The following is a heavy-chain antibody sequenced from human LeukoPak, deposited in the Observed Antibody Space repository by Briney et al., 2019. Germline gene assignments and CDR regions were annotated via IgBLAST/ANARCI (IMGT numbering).Heavy chain of an antibody. Sequence: SGGSLRLSCAASGFTFSDYEMSWVRQAPAKGLEWVSYISNSGGTIYYADSVKGRFTISRDNAKNSLYLQMNSLRAEDTAVYYCARDPDVRGPTDAFDIWGQGTMVTVSS. CDR1: GFTFSDYE. V-gene: IGHV3-48*03. CDR2: ISNSGGTI. D-gene: IGHD3-10*02. J-gene: IGHJ3*02. CDR3: ARDPDVRGPTDAFDI.